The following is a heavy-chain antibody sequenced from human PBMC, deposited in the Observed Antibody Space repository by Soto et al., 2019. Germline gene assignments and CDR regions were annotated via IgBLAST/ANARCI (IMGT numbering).Heavy chain of an antibody. CDR1: GYTFTNYA. CDR2: ISGYDGNA. Sequence: VKVSCKASGYTFTNYAVSWVRQAPGQGLEWMGWISGYDGNANYAQSLQDRVTMTTDTSASTVYMDLRSLRSDDTAVYYCARCVQSIRCYKGFDYWGQGTPVTVSS. J-gene: IGHJ4*02. CDR3: ARCVQSIRCYKGFDY. D-gene: IGHD3-3*02. V-gene: IGHV1-18*01.